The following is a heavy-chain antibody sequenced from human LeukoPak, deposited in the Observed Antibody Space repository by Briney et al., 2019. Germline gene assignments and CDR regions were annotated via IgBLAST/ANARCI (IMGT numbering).Heavy chain of an antibody. CDR1: GFTFSSYA. Sequence: GGSLRLSCAASGFTFSSYAMSWVRQAPGKGLEWVSAISGSGGSTYYADSVKGRFTISRDNSKNTLYLQMNSLRAEDTAVYYCAKAVFALYGDYEGYYFDYWGQGTLVTVSS. V-gene: IGHV3-23*01. D-gene: IGHD4-17*01. J-gene: IGHJ4*02. CDR3: AKAVFALYGDYEGYYFDY. CDR2: ISGSGGST.